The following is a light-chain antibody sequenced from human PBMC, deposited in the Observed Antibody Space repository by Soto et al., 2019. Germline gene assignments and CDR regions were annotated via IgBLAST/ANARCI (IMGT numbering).Light chain of an antibody. CDR3: CSYAGSSTLRV. Sequence: QSALTQPASVSGSPGQSITISCTGTSCDVGSYNLVSWYQQHPGKAPKLMIYEVSKRPSGVSNRFSGSKSGNTASLTISGLQAEDEADYYCCSYAGSSTLRVFGTGTKLTVL. J-gene: IGLJ1*01. V-gene: IGLV2-23*02. CDR1: SCDVGSYNL. CDR2: EVS.